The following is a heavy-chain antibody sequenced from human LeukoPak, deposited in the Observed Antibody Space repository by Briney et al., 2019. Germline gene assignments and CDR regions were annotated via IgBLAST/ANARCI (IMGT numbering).Heavy chain of an antibody. CDR1: GGSFSGYY. CDR2: INHSGNT. V-gene: IGHV4-34*01. Sequence: SETLSLTCAVSGGSFSGYYWSWIRQPPGKGLEWIGEINHSGNTNYNPSLKSRLTISVDTSKNQFSLTLNSVTAADTAVYYCARGARVGYSSGWSIDYWGQGTLVTVSS. D-gene: IGHD6-19*01. J-gene: IGHJ4*02. CDR3: ARGARVGYSSGWSIDY.